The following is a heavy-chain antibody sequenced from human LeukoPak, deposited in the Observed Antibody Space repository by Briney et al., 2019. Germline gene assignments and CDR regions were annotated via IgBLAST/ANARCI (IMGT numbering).Heavy chain of an antibody. D-gene: IGHD3-16*01. CDR3: ARDLGAYYFDY. V-gene: IGHV1-69*06. Sequence: ASVKVSCKASGGTFSSYAISWVRQAPGQGLEWMGGIIPIFGTANYAQKFQGRVTITADKSTSTAYMELSSLRSEDTAVYYCARDLGAYYFDYWGQGTLVTVSS. J-gene: IGHJ4*02. CDR2: IIPIFGTA. CDR1: GGTFSSYA.